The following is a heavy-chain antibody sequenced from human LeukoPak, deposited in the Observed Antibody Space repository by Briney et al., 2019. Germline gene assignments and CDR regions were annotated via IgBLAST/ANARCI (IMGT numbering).Heavy chain of an antibody. CDR2: IRSDGSNI. CDR3: AKFRGGTASRGLFHY. D-gene: IGHD1-7*01. J-gene: IGHJ4*02. V-gene: IGHV3-74*01. CDR1: GFTFSNYW. Sequence: GGSLRLSCAASGFTFSNYWMFWVRQAPGKGLVWVSYIRSDGSNITYADSVKGRFTISRDNAKSTLYLQMNSLRAEDTAVYYCAKFRGGTASRGLFHYWGQGTLVTVSS.